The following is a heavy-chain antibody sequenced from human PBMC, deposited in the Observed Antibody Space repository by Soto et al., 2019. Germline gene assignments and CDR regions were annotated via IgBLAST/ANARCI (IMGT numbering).Heavy chain of an antibody. V-gene: IGHV4-30-2*06. CDR3: ARYRREAVAGYTLDN. CDR1: GVTMSYGGYS. D-gene: IGHD6-13*01. Sequence: KTSETLSLTCSVPGVTMSYGGYSWSWIRQSPGKGLEWLGYISHLETTYYNPSFKSRLSLSIDRTRNQFSLSLSSMPAAEKAVYYCARYRREAVAGYTLDNWGQGILVTVSS. J-gene: IGHJ4*02. CDR2: ISHLETT.